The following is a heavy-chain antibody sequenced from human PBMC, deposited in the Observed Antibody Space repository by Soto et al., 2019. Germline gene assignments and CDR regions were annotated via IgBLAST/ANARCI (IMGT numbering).Heavy chain of an antibody. D-gene: IGHD6-19*01. CDR1: GGSITTYY. CDR2: IHYEGST. CDR3: ARGLRGGWYHFDS. V-gene: IGHV4-59*01. J-gene: IGHJ4*02. Sequence: QVQLQESGPGLVKPSETLSLTCTVSGGSITTYYWSWIRQPPGKGLEWIGDIHYEGSTNYNPSLKIRVTILVETSQNQYSLKLTSVTAADTAVYFWARGLRGGWYHFDSWGQGTLVTVSA.